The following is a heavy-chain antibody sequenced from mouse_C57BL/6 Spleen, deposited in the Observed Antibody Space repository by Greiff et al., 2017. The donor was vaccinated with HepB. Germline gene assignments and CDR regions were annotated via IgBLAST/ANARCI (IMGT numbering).Heavy chain of an antibody. Sequence: EVQLQQSGPELVKPGASVKISCKASGYTFTDYYMNWVKQSHGKSLEWIGDINPNNGGTSYNQKFKGKATLTVDKSSSTAYMELRSLTSEDSAVYYCARLGGAVVAMNYFDYWGQGTTLTVSS. CDR3: ARLGGAVVAMNYFDY. CDR1: GYTFTDYY. J-gene: IGHJ2*01. V-gene: IGHV1-26*01. D-gene: IGHD1-1*01. CDR2: INPNNGGT.